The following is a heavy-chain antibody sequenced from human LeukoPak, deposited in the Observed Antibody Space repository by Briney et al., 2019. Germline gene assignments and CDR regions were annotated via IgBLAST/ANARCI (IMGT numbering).Heavy chain of an antibody. CDR1: GFTFSSYA. Sequence: PGGSLRLSCAASGFTFSSYAMSWVRQAPGKGLEWVSAISGSGGSTYYADSVKGRFTISRDNSKNSLYLQMNSLRAEDTAVYYCARDLGSNYGYFDYWGQGTLVTVSS. V-gene: IGHV3-23*01. J-gene: IGHJ4*02. CDR3: ARDLGSNYGYFDY. CDR2: ISGSGGST. D-gene: IGHD4-11*01.